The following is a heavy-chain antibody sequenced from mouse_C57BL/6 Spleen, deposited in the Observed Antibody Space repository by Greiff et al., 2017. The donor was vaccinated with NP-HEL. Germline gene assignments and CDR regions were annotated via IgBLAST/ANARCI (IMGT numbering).Heavy chain of an antibody. D-gene: IGHD1-1*01. V-gene: IGHV1-5*01. Sequence: VQLQQSGTVLARPGASVKMSCKTSGYTFTSYWMHWVKQRPGQGLEWIGAIYPGNSDTSYNQKFKGKAKLTAVTSASTAYMELSSLTNEDSAVYYCTKKGDFITTFDYWGQGTTLTVSS. CDR2: IYPGNSDT. CDR3: TKKGDFITTFDY. J-gene: IGHJ2*01. CDR1: GYTFTSYW.